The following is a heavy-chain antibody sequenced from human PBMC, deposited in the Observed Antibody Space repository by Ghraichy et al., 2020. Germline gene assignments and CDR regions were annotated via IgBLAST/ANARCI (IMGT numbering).Heavy chain of an antibody. Sequence: SETLSLTCTVSGGSISSYYWSWIRQPPGKGLEWIGYIYYSGSTNYNPSLKSRVTISVDTSKNQFSLKLSSVTAADTAVYYCARGAEYSSPRYHYYYYYGMDVWGQGTTVTVSS. D-gene: IGHD6-6*01. CDR2: IYYSGST. V-gene: IGHV4-59*01. CDR3: ARGAEYSSPRYHYYYYYGMDV. J-gene: IGHJ6*02. CDR1: GGSISSYY.